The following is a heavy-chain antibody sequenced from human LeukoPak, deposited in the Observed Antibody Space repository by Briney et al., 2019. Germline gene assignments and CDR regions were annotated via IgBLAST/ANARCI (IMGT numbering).Heavy chain of an antibody. V-gene: IGHV1-69*04. Sequence: SVKVSCKASGGTFSSYAISWVRQAPGQGLEWMGRIIPILGIANYAQKFQGRVTITADKSTSTAYMELSSLRSEDTAVYYCARHARQQLPRGYFDYWGQGTLVTVPS. D-gene: IGHD6-13*01. J-gene: IGHJ4*02. CDR1: GGTFSSYA. CDR2: IIPILGIA. CDR3: ARHARQQLPRGYFDY.